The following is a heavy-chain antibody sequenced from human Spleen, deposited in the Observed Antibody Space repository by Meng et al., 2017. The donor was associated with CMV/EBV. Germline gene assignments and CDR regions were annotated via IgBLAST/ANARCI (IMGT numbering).Heavy chain of an antibody. CDR2: IYYSGST. CDR3: ARDPVVVVPAASSNYYYYYGMDV. D-gene: IGHD2-2*01. Sequence: YYWSWIRQHPGKGLEWIGYIYYSGSTNYNPSLKSRVTISVDTSKNQFSLKLSSVTAADTAVYYCARDPVVVVPAASSNYYYYYGMDVWGQGTTVTVSS. J-gene: IGHJ6*02. CDR1: YY. V-gene: IGHV4-59*01.